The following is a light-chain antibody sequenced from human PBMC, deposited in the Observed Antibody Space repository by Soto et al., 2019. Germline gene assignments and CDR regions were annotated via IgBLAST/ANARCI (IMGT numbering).Light chain of an antibody. J-gene: IGKJ5*01. CDR3: QQYGSSPIT. CDR1: QSISRY. CDR2: GVS. V-gene: IGKV3-20*01. Sequence: EIVLTQSPGILSLSPGERATLSCRASQSISRYLAWYQQKPGQAPRLLIYGVSSRVTGIPDRFSGSGSGTDFTLTISRLEPEDFAVYYCQQYGSSPITFGQGTRLEI.